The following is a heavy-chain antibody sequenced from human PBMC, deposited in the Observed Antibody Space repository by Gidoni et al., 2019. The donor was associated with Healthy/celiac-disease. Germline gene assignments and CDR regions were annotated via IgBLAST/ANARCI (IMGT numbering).Heavy chain of an antibody. Sequence: QVQLQESGPGLVKPSQTLSLTCTVSGGSLSSGGYYWSWIRQHPGKGLEWIGYIYYSGSTYYNPSLKSRVTISVDTSKNQFSLKLSSVTAADTAVYYCARLVSSSPALDYWGQGTLVTVSS. D-gene: IGHD6-6*01. CDR3: ARLVSSSPALDY. CDR2: IYYSGST. V-gene: IGHV4-31*03. J-gene: IGHJ4*02. CDR1: GGSLSSGGYY.